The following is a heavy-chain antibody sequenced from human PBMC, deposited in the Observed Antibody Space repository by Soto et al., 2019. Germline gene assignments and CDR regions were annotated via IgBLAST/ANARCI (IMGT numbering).Heavy chain of an antibody. CDR2: MNPNSGNT. CDR1: GYSFTTYD. J-gene: IGHJ6*02. Sequence: GASVKVSCKVSGYSFTTYDINWVRQAPGQGLEWMRWMNPNSGNTDYAQRLQGRVTMTRDTSINTAYMELSSLRSEDTAVYYCAMGIFFICSSCPRPYYSFAMDVWGQGTTVTVS. CDR3: AMGIFFICSSCPRPYYSFAMDV. V-gene: IGHV1-8*01. D-gene: IGHD2-2*01.